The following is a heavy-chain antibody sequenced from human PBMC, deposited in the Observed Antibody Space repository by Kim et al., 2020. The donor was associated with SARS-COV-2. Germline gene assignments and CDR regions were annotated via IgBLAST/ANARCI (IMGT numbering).Heavy chain of an antibody. V-gene: IGHV4-39*01. CDR3: ASQKGKPTWGGIGY. CDR1: GGSISSSSYY. CDR2: IYYSGST. Sequence: SETLSLTCTVSGGSISSSSYYWGWIRQPPGKGLEWIGSIYYSGSTYYNPSLKSRVTISVDTSKNQFSLKLSSVTAADTAVYYCASQKGKPTWGGIGYWGQGTLVTVSS. J-gene: IGHJ4*02. D-gene: IGHD1-26*01.